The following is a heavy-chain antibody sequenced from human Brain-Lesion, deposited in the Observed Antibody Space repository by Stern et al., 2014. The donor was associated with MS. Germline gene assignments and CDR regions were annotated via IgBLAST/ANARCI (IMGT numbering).Heavy chain of an antibody. CDR3: ARENPYDGSGYRAYYNFYGMDV. Sequence: VQLEESGGGVVQPGRSLRLSCAASGFSFRTYGMNWVRQAPGKGLEWGAVIWTGGSNKNYADSVKGRFTISRDNAKNTLYLQMNSLRAEETAVYYCARENPYDGSGYRAYYNFYGMDVWGQGTTVTVSS. J-gene: IGHJ6*02. CDR1: GFSFRTYG. V-gene: IGHV3-33*01. CDR2: IWTGGSNK. D-gene: IGHD3-22*01.